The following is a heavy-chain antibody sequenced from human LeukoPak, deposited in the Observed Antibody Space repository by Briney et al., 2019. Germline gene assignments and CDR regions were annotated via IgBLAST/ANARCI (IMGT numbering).Heavy chain of an antibody. CDR1: AFTFSSYA. V-gene: IGHV3-23*01. CDR3: ARLLVRVGAARQGYFDY. Sequence: PGGSLRLSCAASAFTFSSYAMSWVRQAPGKGLEWVSTISDNGDSTYYADSVKGRFAISRDNSKNTLYLQMNSLRAEDTAVYYCARLLVRVGAARQGYFDYWGQGTLVTVSS. CDR2: ISDNGDST. J-gene: IGHJ4*02. D-gene: IGHD1-26*01.